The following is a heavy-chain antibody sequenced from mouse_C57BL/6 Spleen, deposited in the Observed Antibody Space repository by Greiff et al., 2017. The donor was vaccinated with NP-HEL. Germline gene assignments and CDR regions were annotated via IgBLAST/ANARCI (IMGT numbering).Heavy chain of an antibody. J-gene: IGHJ2*01. Sequence: QVQLQQSGAELARPGASVKLSCKASGYTFTSYGISWVKQRTGQGLEWIGEIYPRSGNTYYNEKFKGKATLTADKSSSTAYMELRSLTSEDSAVYFCARWRDGFLLVYFDYWGQGTTRTVSS. V-gene: IGHV1-81*01. CDR1: GYTFTSYG. D-gene: IGHD2-3*01. CDR2: IYPRSGNT. CDR3: ARWRDGFLLVYFDY.